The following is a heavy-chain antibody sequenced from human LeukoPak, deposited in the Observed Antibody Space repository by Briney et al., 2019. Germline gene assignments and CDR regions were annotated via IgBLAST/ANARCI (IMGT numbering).Heavy chain of an antibody. CDR1: GYTFTGYY. D-gene: IGHD3-9*01. Sequence: GASVKVSCKASGYTFTGYYMHWVRQAPGQRLEWMGWINPNTGGTNYAQKFQGRVTMTRDTSISTAYMELSRLRSDDTAVYYCARDGTLRYFDWLSEGEYYFDYWGQGTLVTVSS. J-gene: IGHJ4*02. V-gene: IGHV1-2*02. CDR3: ARDGTLRYFDWLSEGEYYFDY. CDR2: INPNTGGT.